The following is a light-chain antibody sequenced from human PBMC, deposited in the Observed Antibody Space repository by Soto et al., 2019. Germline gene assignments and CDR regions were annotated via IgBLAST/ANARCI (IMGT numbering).Light chain of an antibody. CDR3: SSYTSSSTLV. J-gene: IGLJ2*01. V-gene: IGLV2-14*01. Sequence: QSVLTQPASVSGSPGQSITISCTGTSSDVGGYNYVSWYQQHPGKAPKLMIYDVSNRPSGVSNRFSGSKSGNTASLTISGRQAEDEADYYCSSYTSSSTLVFGGGTKLPS. CDR2: DVS. CDR1: SSDVGGYNY.